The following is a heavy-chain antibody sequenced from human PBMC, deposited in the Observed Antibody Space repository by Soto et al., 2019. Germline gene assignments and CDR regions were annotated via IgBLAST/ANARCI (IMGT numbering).Heavy chain of an antibody. D-gene: IGHD3-22*01. Sequence: PGGSLRLSCAASGFTFSSSAMSWVRQAPGKGLEWVSTISGSGGSTYYADSVKGRFTISRDNSKNTQYLQMSSLRADDTAVYYCVKGEYYYDSSGYYPFDYWGQGTLVTVSS. CDR1: GFTFSSSA. J-gene: IGHJ4*02. V-gene: IGHV3-23*01. CDR3: VKGEYYYDSSGYYPFDY. CDR2: ISGSGGST.